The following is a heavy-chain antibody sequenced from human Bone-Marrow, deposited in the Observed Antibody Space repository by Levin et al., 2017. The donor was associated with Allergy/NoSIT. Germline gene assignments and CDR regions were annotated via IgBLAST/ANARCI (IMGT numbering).Heavy chain of an antibody. CDR1: GFIFSSDG. CDR3: AKERFRLDY. J-gene: IGHJ4*02. Sequence: GGSLRLSCAASGFIFSSDGMHWVRQAPGKGLEWVALISNDGSNKFYADPVKGRFTISRDNTKNTLYLQMNNLRPNDTAVYYCAKERFRLDYWGQGTLVTVSS. V-gene: IGHV3-30*18. D-gene: IGHD3-16*01. CDR2: ISNDGSNK.